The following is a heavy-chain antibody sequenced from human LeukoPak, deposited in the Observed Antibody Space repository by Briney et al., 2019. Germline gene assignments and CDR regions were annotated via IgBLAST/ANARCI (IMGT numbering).Heavy chain of an antibody. V-gene: IGHV5-51*01. CDR3: ARGGSGIYYYYYMDV. CDR2: IYPGDSDT. J-gene: IGHJ6*03. Sequence: GESLKISCKGSGYSFTSYWIGWVRQMPGKGLEWMGIIYPGDSDTRYSPSFQGQVTISADKSISTAYLQWSSLKASDTATYYCARGGSGIYYYYYMDVWGKGTTVTVSS. D-gene: IGHD5-12*01. CDR1: GYSFTSYW.